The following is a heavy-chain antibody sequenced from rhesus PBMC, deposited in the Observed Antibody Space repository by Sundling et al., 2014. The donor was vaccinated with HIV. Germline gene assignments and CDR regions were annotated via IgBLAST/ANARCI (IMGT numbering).Heavy chain of an antibody. CDR2: IYGSGGNT. CDR1: GGSISDSYY. D-gene: IGHD5-42*01. Sequence: QVQLQESGPGLVKPSETLSLTCAVSGGSISDSYYWSWIRQPPGKGLEWIGNIYGSGGNTYYNPSLKSRVTISTDTSKNQFSLKLSSVTAADTAVYYCAGVGYSPLGFGYWGQGVLVTVSS. J-gene: IGHJ4*01. CDR3: AGVGYSPLGFGY. V-gene: IGHV4-106*01.